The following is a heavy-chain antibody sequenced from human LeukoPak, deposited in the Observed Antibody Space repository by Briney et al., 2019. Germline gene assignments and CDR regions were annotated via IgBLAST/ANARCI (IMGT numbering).Heavy chain of an antibody. D-gene: IGHD3-9*01. J-gene: IGHJ4*02. Sequence: ASVKVSCKASGYTFTSYDINWVRQATGQGLEWMGWISAYNGNTNYAQKLQGRVTMTTDTSTSTAYMELRSLRSDDTAVYYCARASYYDILTGYYLDYWGQGTLVAVSS. CDR2: ISAYNGNT. CDR3: ARASYYDILTGYYLDY. CDR1: GYTFTSYD. V-gene: IGHV1-18*01.